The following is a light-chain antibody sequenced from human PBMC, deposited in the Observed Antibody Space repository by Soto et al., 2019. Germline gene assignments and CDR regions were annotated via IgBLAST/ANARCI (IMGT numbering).Light chain of an antibody. J-gene: IGLJ1*01. V-gene: IGLV2-14*01. CDR1: SSDVGGYNY. Sequence: QSALTQPASVSGSPGQSITISCTGTSSDVGGYNYVSWYQQHPGKAPKLMIYDVSNRPSGVSNRFSGSKSGNTASLTISGLQAEDEADYYCSSYTSSSTRYYVFGTGPKLTVL. CDR3: SSYTSSSTRYYV. CDR2: DVS.